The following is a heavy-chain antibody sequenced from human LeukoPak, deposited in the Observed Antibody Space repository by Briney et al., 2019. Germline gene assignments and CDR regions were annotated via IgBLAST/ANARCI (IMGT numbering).Heavy chain of an antibody. Sequence: GGSLRLSCAASGFTFSNAWMSWVRQAPGKGLEWVSGISWNSGSIGYADSVKGRFTISRDNAKNSLYLQMNSLRAEDTALYYCAKDPYGSLGAFDIWGQGTMVTVSS. CDR1: GFTFSNAW. CDR2: ISWNSGSI. CDR3: AKDPYGSLGAFDI. J-gene: IGHJ3*02. D-gene: IGHD3-3*01. V-gene: IGHV3-9*01.